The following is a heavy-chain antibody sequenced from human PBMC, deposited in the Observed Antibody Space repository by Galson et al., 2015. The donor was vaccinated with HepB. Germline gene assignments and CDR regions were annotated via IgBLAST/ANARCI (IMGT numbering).Heavy chain of an antibody. V-gene: IGHV3-21*01. CDR3: AGTGYSSGLHYNWFDP. J-gene: IGHJ5*02. D-gene: IGHD6-19*01. CDR2: ISSSSSYI. Sequence: SLRLSCAASGFTFSSYSMNWVRQAPGKGLEWVSSISSSSSYIYYADSVKGRFTISRDNAKNSLYLQMNSLRAEDTAVYYCAGTGYSSGLHYNWFDPWGQGTLVTVSS. CDR1: GFTFSSYS.